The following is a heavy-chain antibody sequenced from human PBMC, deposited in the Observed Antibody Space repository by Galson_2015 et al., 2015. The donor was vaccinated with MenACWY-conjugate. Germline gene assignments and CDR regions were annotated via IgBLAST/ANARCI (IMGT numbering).Heavy chain of an antibody. CDR1: GYTFTNFD. V-gene: IGHV7-4-1*02. D-gene: IGHD3-16*02. Sequence: SVKVSCKASGYTFTNFDINWVRQAPGQGPEWMGWIHTKTGNTTYARGFRGRFVFSLNTSVSTAYMQVNSLEAEDTAVYYCARDFEYILGSVRYMYFDYWCQGSLVSV. CDR2: IHTKTGNT. J-gene: IGHJ4*02. CDR3: ARDFEYILGSVRYMYFDY.